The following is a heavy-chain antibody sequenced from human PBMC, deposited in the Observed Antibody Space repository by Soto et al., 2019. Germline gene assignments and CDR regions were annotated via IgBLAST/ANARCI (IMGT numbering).Heavy chain of an antibody. CDR3: ASDLTSRWYQLLSRYYYYGREV. CDR1: GYTFTSYG. V-gene: IGHV1-18*04. Sequence: ASVNVSCKASGYTFTSYGISWVRQAPGEGLEWMGWISAYNGNTNYAQKLQGRVTMTTDTSTSTAYMELRSLRSDDTAVYYCASDLTSRWYQLLSRYYYYGREVWGKGNTVTVSA. CDR2: ISAYNGNT. J-gene: IGHJ6*04. D-gene: IGHD2-2*01.